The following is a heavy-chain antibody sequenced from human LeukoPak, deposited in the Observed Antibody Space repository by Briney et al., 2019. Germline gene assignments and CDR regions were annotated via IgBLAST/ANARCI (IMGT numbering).Heavy chain of an antibody. CDR3: ARHGAAAGTGNWFDP. CDR2: IYPGDSDT. Sequence: GESLKISCKGSGYRFTSYWIGWVRQMPGKGLEWMGIIYPGDSDTRYSPSFQGQVTISADKSISTAYLQWSSLKASDTAMYYCARHGAAAGTGNWFDPWGQGTLVTVSS. D-gene: IGHD6-13*01. J-gene: IGHJ5*02. CDR1: GYRFTSYW. V-gene: IGHV5-51*01.